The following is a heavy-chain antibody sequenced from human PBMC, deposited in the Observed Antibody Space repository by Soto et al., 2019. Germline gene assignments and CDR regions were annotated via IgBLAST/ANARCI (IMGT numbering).Heavy chain of an antibody. Sequence: GESLKISCAASGFTFSSYAMSWVRQAPGKGLEWVSAISGSGGSTYYADSVKGRFTISRDNSKNTLYLQMNSLRAEDTAVYYCAKGEVLGYCSGGSCYNNWFDPWGQGTLVTVSS. CDR1: GFTFSSYA. CDR3: AKGEVLGYCSGGSCYNNWFDP. V-gene: IGHV3-23*01. J-gene: IGHJ5*02. CDR2: ISGSGGST. D-gene: IGHD2-15*01.